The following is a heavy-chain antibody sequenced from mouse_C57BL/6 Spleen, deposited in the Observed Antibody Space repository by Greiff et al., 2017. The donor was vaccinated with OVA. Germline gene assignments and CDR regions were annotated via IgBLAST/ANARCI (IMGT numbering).Heavy chain of an antibody. J-gene: IGHJ4*01. CDR2: IDPSDSYT. CDR1: GYTFTSYW. D-gene: IGHD1-1*01. CDR3: ARKDYSSSPYYYSMDY. V-gene: IGHV1-59*01. Sequence: QVQLQQPGAELVRPGTSVKLSCKASGYTFTSYWMHWVKQRPGQGLEWIGVIDPSDSYTNYNQKFKGKATLTVDTSSSTAYMQLSSLTSEDSAVYYCARKDYSSSPYYYSMDYWGQGTSVTVSS.